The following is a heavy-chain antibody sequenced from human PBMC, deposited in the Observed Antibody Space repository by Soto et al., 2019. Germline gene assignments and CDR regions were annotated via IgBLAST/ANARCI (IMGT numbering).Heavy chain of an antibody. J-gene: IGHJ4*02. Sequence: QVQLVQSGAEVKKPGSSVKVSCKASGGTFRNHVFNWVRQAPGQVLEWMGGIIPIIGTPNYAQKFQGRVTITADESTNTVYLEVSSLRSQDTAVYFCARDLEFRDGNISHLDFWGQGTLVTVSS. CDR1: GGTFRNHV. D-gene: IGHD3-3*01. V-gene: IGHV1-69*01. CDR3: ARDLEFRDGNISHLDF. CDR2: IIPIIGTP.